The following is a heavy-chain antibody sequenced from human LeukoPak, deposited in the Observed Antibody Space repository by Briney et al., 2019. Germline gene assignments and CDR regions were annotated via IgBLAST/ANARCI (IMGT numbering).Heavy chain of an antibody. CDR2: IYYSGST. CDR3: ARDRVATRGSYYGMDV. D-gene: IGHD3-10*01. V-gene: IGHV4-31*03. CDR1: GGSISSGGYY. Sequence: SETLSLTCTVSGGSISSGGYYWSWIRQHPGKGLEWIEYIYYSGSTYYNPSLKSRVTISVDTSKNQFSLKLSSVTAADTALYYCARDRVATRGSYYGMDVWGQGTTVTVSS. J-gene: IGHJ6*02.